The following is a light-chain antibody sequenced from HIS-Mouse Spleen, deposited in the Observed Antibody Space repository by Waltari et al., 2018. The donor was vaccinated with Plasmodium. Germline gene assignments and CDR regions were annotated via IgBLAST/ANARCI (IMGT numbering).Light chain of an antibody. CDR1: QSVSRY. V-gene: IGKV3-11*01. J-gene: IGKJ2*01. CDR2: DAS. CDR3: QQRSNWPYT. Sequence: EIVLTQSPATLSFTPGERATLSCRASQSVSRYLAWYQQKPGQAPRLLIYDASNRATGIPARFSGSGSGTDFTLTISSLEPEDFAVYYCQQRSNWPYTFGQGTKLEIK.